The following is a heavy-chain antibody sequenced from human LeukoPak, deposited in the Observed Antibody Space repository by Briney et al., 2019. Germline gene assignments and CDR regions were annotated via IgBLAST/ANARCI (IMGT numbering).Heavy chain of an antibody. CDR1: GFTFSNAW. CDR2: IKSKTDGGTT. Sequence: GGSLRLSCAAPGFTFSNAWMSWVRQAPGQGLEWVGRIKSKTDGGTTDYAAPVKGRFTISRDDSKNTLYLQMNSLKTEDTAVYYCTTVSRDSSVYYYKMYYFDSWGQGTLVTVSS. V-gene: IGHV3-15*01. CDR3: TTVSRDSSVYYYKMYYFDS. J-gene: IGHJ4*02. D-gene: IGHD3-22*01.